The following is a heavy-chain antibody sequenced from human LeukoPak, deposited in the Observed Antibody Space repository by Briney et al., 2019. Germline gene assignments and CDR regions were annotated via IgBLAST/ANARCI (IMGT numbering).Heavy chain of an antibody. Sequence: TSSETLSLTCTVSDGSVSSGSYYWSWIRQHPGKGLEWIGYIYYSGGTNYNPSLKSRVTISLDTSKNQFSLKLSSVTAADTAVYYCARGGGKWLSSYGMDVWGQGTTVTVSS. CDR3: ARGGGKWLSSYGMDV. CDR2: IYYSGGT. V-gene: IGHV4-61*01. J-gene: IGHJ6*01. D-gene: IGHD3-22*01. CDR1: DGSVSSGSYY.